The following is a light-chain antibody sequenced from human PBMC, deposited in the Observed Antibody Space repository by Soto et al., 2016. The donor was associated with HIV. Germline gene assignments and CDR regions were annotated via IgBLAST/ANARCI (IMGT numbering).Light chain of an antibody. CDR1: QSISTY. CDR2: AAS. J-gene: IGKJ1*01. Sequence: DIQMTQSPSSLYLSIGDRVTITCRASQSISTYLNWYQQKPGRAPKLLISAASSLQSGVPSRFSGRGSGTEFTLTISSLQPEDFATYYCLQHNSYPWTFGQGTKVEIK. CDR3: LQHNSYPWT. V-gene: IGKV1-17*01.